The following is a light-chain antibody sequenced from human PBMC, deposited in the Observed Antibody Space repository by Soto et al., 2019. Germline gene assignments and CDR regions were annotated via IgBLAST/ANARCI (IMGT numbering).Light chain of an antibody. CDR2: DVS. V-gene: IGLV2-14*01. Sequence: QSALTQPASVSGSPGQSITISCTGTSSDVGGYNYVSWYQQHPGKAPKLMIYDVSNRPSGVSNRFSGSKSGNTASLTISGLKAEEEVDYVCSYYTSSSSLDVVFGGGTQLTVL. CDR3: SYYTSSSSLDVV. J-gene: IGLJ2*01. CDR1: SSDVGGYNY.